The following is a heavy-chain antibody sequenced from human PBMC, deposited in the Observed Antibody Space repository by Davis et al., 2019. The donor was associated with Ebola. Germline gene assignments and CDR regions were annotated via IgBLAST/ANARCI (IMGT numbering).Heavy chain of an antibody. V-gene: IGHV3-23*01. D-gene: IGHD6-19*01. CDR2: ISGSGGST. CDR3: AREWYSSGPPFDY. CDR1: GFTFSNAW. Sequence: GGSLRLSCAASGFTFSNAWMNWVRQAPGKGLEWVSAISGSGGSTYYADSVKGRFTISRDNSKNTLYLQMNSLRAEDTAVYYCAREWYSSGPPFDYWGQGTLVTVSS. J-gene: IGHJ4*02.